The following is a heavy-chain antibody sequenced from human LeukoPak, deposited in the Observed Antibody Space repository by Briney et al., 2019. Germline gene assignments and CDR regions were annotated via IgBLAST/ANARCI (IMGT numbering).Heavy chain of an antibody. D-gene: IGHD2-2*01. V-gene: IGHV3-7*04. Sequence: GGSLRLSCAASGFNFGEFWMAWVRQTPGMGLEWVADIKEDGSESFYVDSVKGRFTISRDNSRTTVYLQMNSLRAEDTAVYHCAKDLPAAYFDYWGQGTLVTVSS. J-gene: IGHJ4*02. CDR3: AKDLPAAYFDY. CDR1: GFNFGEFW. CDR2: IKEDGSES.